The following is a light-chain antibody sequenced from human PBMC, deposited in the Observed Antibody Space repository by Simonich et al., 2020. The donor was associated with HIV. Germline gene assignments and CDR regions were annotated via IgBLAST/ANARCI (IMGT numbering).Light chain of an antibody. CDR1: QTVSSN. Sequence: EIVLTQSPATLSVSPGERATLSCRASQTVSSNLAWYQQKPGQAPRLIVYAASTRATGIPARFSGSGSGTELTLTISSLQSEDFAVYYCQQYNDWPRTFGQGTKVEIK. CDR3: QQYNDWPRT. J-gene: IGKJ1*01. CDR2: AAS. V-gene: IGKV3-15*01.